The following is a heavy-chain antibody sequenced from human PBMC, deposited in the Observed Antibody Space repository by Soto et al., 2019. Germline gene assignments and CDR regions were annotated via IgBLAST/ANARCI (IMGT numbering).Heavy chain of an antibody. CDR1: GYTFTGYY. D-gene: IGHD6-19*01. Sequence: ASVKVSCKASGYTFTGYYMHWVRQAPGQGLEWMGWINPNSGGTNYAQKFQGRVTMTRDTSISTAYMELSRLRSDATAVYYCHLHYSSGWYGVDYGGQGTLVTVSS. CDR3: HLHYSSGWYGVDY. J-gene: IGHJ4*02. V-gene: IGHV1-2*02. CDR2: INPNSGGT.